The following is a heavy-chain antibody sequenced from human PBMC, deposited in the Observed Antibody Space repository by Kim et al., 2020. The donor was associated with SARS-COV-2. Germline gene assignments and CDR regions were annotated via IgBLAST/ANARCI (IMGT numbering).Heavy chain of an antibody. CDR3: ARRHHDYGDYAFDY. J-gene: IGHJ4*02. CDR1: GYTFTSYA. CDR2: INTNTGNP. Sequence: ASVKVSCKASGYTFTSYAMNWVRQAPGQGLEWMGWINTNTGNPTYAQGFTGRFVFSLDTSFSTAYLQISSLKAEDTAVYYCARRHHDYGDYAFDYWGQGTLVTVSS. V-gene: IGHV7-4-1*02. D-gene: IGHD4-17*01.